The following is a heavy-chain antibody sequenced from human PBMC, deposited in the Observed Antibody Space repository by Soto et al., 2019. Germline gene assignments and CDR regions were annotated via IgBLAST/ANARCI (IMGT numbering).Heavy chain of an antibody. J-gene: IGHJ4*02. CDR2: ISFDGDTK. CDR1: GFPFYNYG. D-gene: IGHD3-22*01. Sequence: PGGSLRLSCAASGFPFYNYGMSWVRQAPGKGLEWVALISFDGDTKLYADSVKGRFTISRDNSKNTLFLQMNGLRVEDTAVYSCAKDSTYYYHTLPLAYFDSCGQGTPVTVSS. V-gene: IGHV3-30*18. CDR3: AKDSTYYYHTLPLAYFDS.